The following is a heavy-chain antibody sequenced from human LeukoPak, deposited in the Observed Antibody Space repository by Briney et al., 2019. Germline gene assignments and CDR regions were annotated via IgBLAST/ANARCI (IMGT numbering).Heavy chain of an antibody. J-gene: IGHJ2*01. Sequence: SETLSLTCTVSGGSISSGSYYWSWIRQPAGKGLEWIGCIFPSGSTNYNSSLKSRVTISVDTSKNQFSLKVSSVTAADTAVYYCARGRRDGYNFYWYFDLWGRGTLVTVSS. V-gene: IGHV4-61*02. CDR2: IFPSGST. CDR3: ARGRRDGYNFYWYFDL. D-gene: IGHD5-24*01. CDR1: GGSISSGSYY.